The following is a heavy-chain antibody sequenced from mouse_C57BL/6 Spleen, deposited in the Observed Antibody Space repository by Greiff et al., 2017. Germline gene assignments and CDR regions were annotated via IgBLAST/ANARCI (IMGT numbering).Heavy chain of an antibody. Sequence: QVQLQQSGAELVRPGSSVKLSCKASGYTFTSYWMDWVKQRPGQGLEWIGNIYPSDSETHYNQKFKDKATLTVDKSSSTAYMQLSSLTSEDSAVYYCARPHYYGSSPDYWGQGTTLTVSS. V-gene: IGHV1-61*01. J-gene: IGHJ2*01. CDR1: GYTFTSYW. D-gene: IGHD1-1*01. CDR2: IYPSDSET. CDR3: ARPHYYGSSPDY.